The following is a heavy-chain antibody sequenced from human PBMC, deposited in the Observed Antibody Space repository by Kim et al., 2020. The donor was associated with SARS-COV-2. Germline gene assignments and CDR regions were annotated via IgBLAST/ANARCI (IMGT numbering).Heavy chain of an antibody. V-gene: IGHV3-30*01. D-gene: IGHD3-10*02. CDR2: K. J-gene: IGHJ3*02. CDR3: ARDVRVFAFDI. Sequence: KYYSDSVKGRLTISRNNSKNTLYLQMNSRRAEDTGVYYCARDVRVFAFDIWGQETMVTVSS.